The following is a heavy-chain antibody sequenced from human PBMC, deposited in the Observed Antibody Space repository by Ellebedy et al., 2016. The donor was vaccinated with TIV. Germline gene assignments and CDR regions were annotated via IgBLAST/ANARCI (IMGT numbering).Heavy chain of an antibody. CDR2: IYYSGST. D-gene: IGHD2-2*01. J-gene: IGHJ4*02. V-gene: IGHV4-31*03. CDR3: ARNRGYWGSSTSNIDY. CDR1: GGSISSGGYY. Sequence: SETLSLXXTVSGGSISSGGYYWSWIRQHPGKGLEWIGYIYYSGSTYYNPSLKSRVTISVDTSKNQFSLKLSSVTAADTAVYYCARNRGYWGSSTSNIDYWGQGTLVTVSS.